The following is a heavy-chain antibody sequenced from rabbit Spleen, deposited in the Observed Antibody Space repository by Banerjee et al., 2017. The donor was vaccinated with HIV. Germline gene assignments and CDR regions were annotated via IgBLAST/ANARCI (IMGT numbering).Heavy chain of an antibody. CDR2: IDPVFGIT. CDR3: ARDGAGGSYFGL. J-gene: IGHJ4*01. V-gene: IGHV1S7*01. Sequence: HLKESGGGLVQPGGSLQLSCTASGFTLSTYYMNWVRQAPGKGLEWIGYIDPVFGITYYANWVNGRFSISRENAQNTVFLQMTSLTAADTATYFCARDGAGGSYFGLWGPGTLVTVS. CDR1: GFTLSTYY. D-gene: IGHD8-1*01.